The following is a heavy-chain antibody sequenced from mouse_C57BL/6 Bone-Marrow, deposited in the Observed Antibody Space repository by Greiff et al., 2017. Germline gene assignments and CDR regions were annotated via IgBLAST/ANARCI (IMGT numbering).Heavy chain of an antibody. Sequence: QVQLQQPGAELVKPGASVKMSCKASGYTFTSYWITWVKQRPGQGLEWIGDIYPGSGSTNYNEKFKSKATLTVDTSSSTAYMQLSSLTSEDSAVYYCASPTTVVGSDWYFDVWGTGTTVTVSS. CDR3: ASPTTVVGSDWYFDV. J-gene: IGHJ1*03. CDR1: GYTFTSYW. V-gene: IGHV1-55*01. D-gene: IGHD1-1*01. CDR2: IYPGSGST.